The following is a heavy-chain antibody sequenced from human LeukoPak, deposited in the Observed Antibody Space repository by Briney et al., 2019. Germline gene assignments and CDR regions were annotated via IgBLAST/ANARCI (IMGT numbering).Heavy chain of an antibody. CDR1: GGSFSGYY. D-gene: IGHD6-13*01. CDR3: ARVGGYSSSWYEVPRFRDGIYFDY. Sequence: PSETLSLTCAVYGGSFSGYYWSWIRQPPGKGLEWIGEINHSGSTNYNPSLKSRVTISVDTSKNQFSLKLSSVTAADTAVYYCARVGGYSSSWYEVPRFRDGIYFDYWGQGTLVTVSS. CDR2: INHSGST. V-gene: IGHV4-34*09. J-gene: IGHJ4*02.